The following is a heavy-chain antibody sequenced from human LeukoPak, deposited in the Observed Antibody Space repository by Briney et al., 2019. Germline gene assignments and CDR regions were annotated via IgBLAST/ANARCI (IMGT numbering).Heavy chain of an antibody. D-gene: IGHD3-3*01. V-gene: IGHV1-24*01. CDR1: GYTLTELS. J-gene: IGHJ4*02. Sequence: ASVKVSCKVSGYTLTELSMHWVRQAPGKGLEWMGGFDPEDGETIYTQKFQGRVTMTEDTSTDTAYMELSSLRSEDTAVYYCATRELDYDFWSDYPSFDYWGQGTLVTVSS. CDR3: ATRELDYDFWSDYPSFDY. CDR2: FDPEDGET.